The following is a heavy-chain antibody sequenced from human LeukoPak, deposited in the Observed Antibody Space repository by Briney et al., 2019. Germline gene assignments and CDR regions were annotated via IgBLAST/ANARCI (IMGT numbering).Heavy chain of an antibody. Sequence: GGSLRLSCVASGFTFSNYAMSWVRQTPGKGLEWVSSISGSGGSTHYADSVKGRFTISRDNSKNILYLQMNSLRAEDTAVYYCAKDWMSTIINYFDYWGQGTLVTVAS. CDR3: AKDWMSTIINYFDY. V-gene: IGHV3-23*01. CDR2: ISGSGGST. J-gene: IGHJ4*02. CDR1: GFTFSNYA. D-gene: IGHD5-12*01.